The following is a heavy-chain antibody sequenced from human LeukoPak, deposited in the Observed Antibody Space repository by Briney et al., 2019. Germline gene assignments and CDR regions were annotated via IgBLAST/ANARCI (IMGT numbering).Heavy chain of an antibody. CDR3: TTDLYYDSSGYYSDDEYFQH. V-gene: IGHV3-15*01. D-gene: IGHD3-22*01. J-gene: IGHJ1*01. CDR2: IKSKTDGGTT. Sequence: PGGSLRLSCAASGFTFSNAWMSWVRQAPGKGLEWVGRIKSKTDGGTTDYAAPVKGRFTISRDDSKNTLYLQTNSLKTEDTAVYYCTTDLYYDSSGYYSDDEYFQHWGQGTLVTVSS. CDR1: GFTFSNAW.